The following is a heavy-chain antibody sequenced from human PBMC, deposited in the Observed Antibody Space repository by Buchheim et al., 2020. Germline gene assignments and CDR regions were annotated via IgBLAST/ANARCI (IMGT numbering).Heavy chain of an antibody. CDR1: GFTFSSYS. V-gene: IGHV3-48*01. D-gene: IGHD2-2*01. J-gene: IGHJ5*02. CDR3: AKDGIPVVPAAIIEVGRYNWFDP. CDR2: VSSGSSAI. Sequence: EVQLVESGGGLVQPGGSLRLSCAASGFTFSSYSLSWVRQAPGKGLEWVSFVSSGSSAIHYSDSVKGRFTISRDNAKNSLYLQMNSLRAEDTAVYYCAKDGIPVVPAAIIEVGRYNWFDPWGQGTL.